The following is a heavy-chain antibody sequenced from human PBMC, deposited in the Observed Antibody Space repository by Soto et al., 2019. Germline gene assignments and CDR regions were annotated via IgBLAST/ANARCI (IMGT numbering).Heavy chain of an antibody. D-gene: IGHD3-10*01. CDR3: ARENYGSVSYYTKYYYHGMDV. J-gene: IGHJ6*02. CDR2: IKQDGSEK. CDR1: GFTFSSYW. Sequence: GGSLRLSCAASGFTFSSYWMSWVRQAPGKGLEWVANIKQDGSEKYYVDSVKGRFTISRDNAKNSLYLQMNSLRAEDTAVYYCARENYGSVSYYTKYYYHGMDVLGQGTTVTVSS. V-gene: IGHV3-7*01.